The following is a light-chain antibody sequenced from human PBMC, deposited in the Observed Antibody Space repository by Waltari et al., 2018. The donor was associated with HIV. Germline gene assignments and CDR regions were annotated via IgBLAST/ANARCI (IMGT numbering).Light chain of an antibody. CDR3: SSYTDANTLV. CDR2: DVS. V-gene: IGLV2-14*03. J-gene: IGLJ1*01. Sequence: QSALTQPASLSESPGQSTTLSCTGTHSDIGSYYFFSWYQQHPDKAPQLMIYDVSRRPSGISNRFSGSKSGNTASLTISRLQAEDEADYYCSSYTDANTLVFGTGTKVTVL. CDR1: HSDIGSYYF.